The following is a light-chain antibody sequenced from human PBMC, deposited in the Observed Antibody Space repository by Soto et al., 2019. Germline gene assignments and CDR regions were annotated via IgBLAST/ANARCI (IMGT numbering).Light chain of an antibody. V-gene: IGKV3-20*01. J-gene: IGKJ5*01. Sequence: EIVLTQSPGTLSLSPGERATLSCRADQSVSSNFLAWYQQKPGQAPRLLIYGASSRATGIPHRFSGSGSGTDFTLIISSLVPEDFAVYYCQQYGSSPITFGQGTRLEIK. CDR1: QSVSSNF. CDR2: GAS. CDR3: QQYGSSPIT.